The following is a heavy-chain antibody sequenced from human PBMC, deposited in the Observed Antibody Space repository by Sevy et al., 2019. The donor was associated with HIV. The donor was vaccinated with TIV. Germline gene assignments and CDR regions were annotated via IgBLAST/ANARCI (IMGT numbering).Heavy chain of an antibody. CDR3: VRDPDWGALDR. V-gene: IGHV3-7*01. D-gene: IGHD7-27*01. CDR1: GFTFSDFW. CDR2: INQDERHI. Sequence: GGSLRLSCEVSGFTFSDFWMTWVRQSPGKGLEWVAYINQDERHINLLDSVRGRFTISRDNAKNSLYLQMDSLRAEDTAIYYCVRDPDWGALDRWGQGTLVTVSS. J-gene: IGHJ5*02.